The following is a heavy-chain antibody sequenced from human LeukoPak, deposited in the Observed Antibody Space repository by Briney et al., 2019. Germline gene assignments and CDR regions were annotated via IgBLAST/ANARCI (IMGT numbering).Heavy chain of an antibody. CDR1: GFTFTTYW. Sequence: GVLRLSFAASGFTFTTYWMHWVRQAPGKGLVWVSRINGDGGSRNYADSVKGRFTISRDNAKNTLYLQMNSLRAEDTAVYYCASASSHRIAAGGDYWGQGTLVTVSS. CDR3: ASASSHRIAAGGDY. D-gene: IGHD6-13*01. CDR2: INGDGGSR. V-gene: IGHV3-74*01. J-gene: IGHJ4*02.